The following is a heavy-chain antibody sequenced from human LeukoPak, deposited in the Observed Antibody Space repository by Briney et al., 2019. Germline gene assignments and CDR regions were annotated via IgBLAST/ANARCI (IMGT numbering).Heavy chain of an antibody. D-gene: IGHD2-15*01. V-gene: IGHV1-18*01. Sequence: ASVTVSCMPSGYTFTTYGISGVRQAPGQGLDGMGWISGYNGNTKYAQRFQGKVTMTTDTSTSTVYMELRSLRSDDTAVYYCARMVVVAATLMGYFDLWGRGTLVTVSS. CDR1: GYTFTTYG. J-gene: IGHJ2*01. CDR2: ISGYNGNT. CDR3: ARMVVVAATLMGYFDL.